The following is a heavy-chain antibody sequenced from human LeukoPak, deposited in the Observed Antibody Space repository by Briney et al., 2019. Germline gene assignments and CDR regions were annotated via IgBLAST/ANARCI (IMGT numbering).Heavy chain of an antibody. D-gene: IGHD6-6*01. CDR2: ISGSGIYA. V-gene: IGHV3-21*01. CDR1: AFTFSVYS. J-gene: IGHJ6*03. CDR3: ARRGGSSSMDYYYHYMDV. Sequence: PGGSLRLSCAASAFTFSVYSMNWVRQAPGKGLEWVSSISGSGIYADYADSVKGRFTISRDNAKNSLYLQMNILGAEDTAVYYCARRGGSSSMDYYYHYMDVWGKGTTVTVSS.